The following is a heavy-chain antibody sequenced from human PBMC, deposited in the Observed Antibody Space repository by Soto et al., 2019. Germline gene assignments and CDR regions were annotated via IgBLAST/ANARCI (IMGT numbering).Heavy chain of an antibody. V-gene: IGHV3-74*01. D-gene: IGHD3-3*01. CDR1: GFTFSSYW. Sequence: GGSLRLSCAASGFTFSSYWMHWVRQAPGKGLVWVSRINSDGSSTSYADSVRGRFTISRDNAKNTLYLQMNSLRAEDTAVYYCAKPSTTLRFLEPPGYRMDVWGQGTTVTVSS. J-gene: IGHJ6*02. CDR3: AKPSTTLRFLEPPGYRMDV. CDR2: INSDGSST.